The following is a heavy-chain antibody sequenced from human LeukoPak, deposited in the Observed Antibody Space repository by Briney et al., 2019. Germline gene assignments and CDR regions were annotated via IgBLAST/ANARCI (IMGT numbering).Heavy chain of an antibody. Sequence: SETLSLTCAVYGGSFSGYYWSWIRQPPGKGLEWIGEINHSGSTNYNPSLKSRVTISVDTSKNQFSLKLSSVTAADTAVYYRARVGTGIAAAYTDYWGQGTLVTVSS. CDR3: ARVGTGIAAAYTDY. J-gene: IGHJ4*02. D-gene: IGHD6-13*01. CDR1: GGSFSGYY. V-gene: IGHV4-34*01. CDR2: INHSGST.